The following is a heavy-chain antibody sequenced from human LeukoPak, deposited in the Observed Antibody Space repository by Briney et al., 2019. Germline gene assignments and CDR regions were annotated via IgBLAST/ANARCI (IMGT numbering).Heavy chain of an antibody. CDR2: IYTSGST. V-gene: IGHV4-61*02. CDR1: GGSISSGSYY. CDR3: AGSSWYEDAFDI. J-gene: IGHJ3*02. D-gene: IGHD6-13*01. Sequence: SQTLSLTCTVSGGSISSGSYYWSWIRQPAGKGLEWIGRIYTSGSTNYNPSLKSRVTISVDTSKNQFSLKLSSVTAADTAVYYCAGSSWYEDAFDIWGQGTMATVSS.